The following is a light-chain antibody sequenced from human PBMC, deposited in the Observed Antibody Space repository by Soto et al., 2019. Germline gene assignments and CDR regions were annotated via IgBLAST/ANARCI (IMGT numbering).Light chain of an antibody. CDR1: QSVSSY. J-gene: IGKJ4*01. CDR2: DAS. CDR3: QQRSNWPGT. Sequence: EIVLTQSPATLSLSPGERAILSCRASQSVSSYLAWYQQKPGQAPRLLIYDASNRATGIPARFSGSGSGTDFTLTISSLEPEDFAFYYCQQRSNWPGTFGGGTKVEIK. V-gene: IGKV3-11*01.